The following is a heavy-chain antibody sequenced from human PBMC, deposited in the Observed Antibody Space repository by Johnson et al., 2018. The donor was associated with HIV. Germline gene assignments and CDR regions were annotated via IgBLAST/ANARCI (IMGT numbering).Heavy chain of an antibody. D-gene: IGHD1-26*01. CDR1: GFAVSSAY. J-gene: IGHJ3*02. CDR3: AKESKWESRTPHAFDM. V-gene: IGHV3-66*02. Sequence: MQLVESGGGLVQPGGSLRLSCAASGFAVSSAYMSWVRQAPGKGLEWVSVIYSGGGTSSADSVRGRFIISRDNSKNTLYLQMKSLRPEDTAVYYCAKESKWESRTPHAFDMWGQGTMVTVSS. CDR2: IYSGGGT.